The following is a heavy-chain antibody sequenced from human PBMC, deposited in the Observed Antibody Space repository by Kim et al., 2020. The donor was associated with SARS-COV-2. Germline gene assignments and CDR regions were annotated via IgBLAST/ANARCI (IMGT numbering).Heavy chain of an antibody. J-gene: IGHJ4*02. V-gene: IGHV4-59*02. CDR2: IYFSGTT. D-gene: IGHD6-13*01. CDR3: ARTHEMAAAGSFGY. Sequence: SETLSLTCTVSAGAVTIYSGTWIRQLPGQRLEWTGYIYFSGTTNYNPSLKSRVTISLDSSKNQFSLKLSSVTAADTAVYYCARTHEMAAAGSFGYWSQG. CDR1: AGAVTIYS.